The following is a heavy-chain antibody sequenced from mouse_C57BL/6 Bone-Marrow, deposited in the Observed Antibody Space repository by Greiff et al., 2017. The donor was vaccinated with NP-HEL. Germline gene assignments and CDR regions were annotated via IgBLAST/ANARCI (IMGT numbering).Heavy chain of an antibody. D-gene: IGHD2-4*01. V-gene: IGHV5-17*01. CDR3: ARRYGYEYDWFAY. Sequence: EVKVVESGGGLVKPGGSLKLSCAASGFTFSDYGMHWVRQAPEKGLEWVAYISSGSSTIYYADTVKGRFTISRDNAKNTLFLQMTSLRSEDTAMYYCARRYGYEYDWFAYWGQGTLVTVSA. CDR1: GFTFSDYG. J-gene: IGHJ3*01. CDR2: ISSGSSTI.